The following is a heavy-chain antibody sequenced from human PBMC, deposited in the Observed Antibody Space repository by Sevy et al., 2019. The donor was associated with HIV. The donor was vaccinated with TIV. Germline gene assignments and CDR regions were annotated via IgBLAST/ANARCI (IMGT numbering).Heavy chain of an antibody. J-gene: IGHJ5*02. CDR1: GGSISSSNW. CDR3: AREGCSSTSCYGGNWFDP. CDR2: IYHSGST. Sequence: SETLSLTCAVSGGSISSSNWWSWVRQPPGKGLEWIGEIYHSGSTNYNPSLKSRVTISVDKSKNQFSLKLSSVTAADTAVDYCAREGCSSTSCYGGNWFDPWGQGTLVTVSS. V-gene: IGHV4-4*02. D-gene: IGHD2-2*01.